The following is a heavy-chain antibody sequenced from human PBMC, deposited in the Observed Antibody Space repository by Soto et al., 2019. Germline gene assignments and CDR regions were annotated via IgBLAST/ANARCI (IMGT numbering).Heavy chain of an antibody. D-gene: IGHD1-26*01. J-gene: IGHJ6*02. Sequence: PGESLKISCKGSGYSFTSYWIGWVRQMPGKGLEWMGIIYPGDSDTRYSPSFQGQVTISADKSISTAYLQWSSLKASDTAMYYCARHREPTYVVGEPIRYYYGMGVWGQGTTVTVSS. CDR2: IYPGDSDT. CDR3: ARHREPTYVVGEPIRYYYGMGV. CDR1: GYSFTSYW. V-gene: IGHV5-51*01.